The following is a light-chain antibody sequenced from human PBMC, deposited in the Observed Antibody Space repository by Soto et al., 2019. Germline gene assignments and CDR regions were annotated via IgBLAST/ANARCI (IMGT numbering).Light chain of an antibody. CDR1: QSGRSQY. Sequence: EIVLKQSPGTLSLSPGERATLSCRARQSGRSQYIAWYQPRPGQAPRLLLYATSNRATGIPDRFSGSGSGTDFTLAISRLEPEDFAVYYCQHYGSSWTFGQGTKVEIK. CDR3: QHYGSSWT. J-gene: IGKJ1*01. CDR2: ATS. V-gene: IGKV3-20*01.